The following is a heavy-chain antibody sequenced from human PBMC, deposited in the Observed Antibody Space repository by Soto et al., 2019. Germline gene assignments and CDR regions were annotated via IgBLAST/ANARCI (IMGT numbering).Heavy chain of an antibody. D-gene: IGHD3-16*01. J-gene: IGHJ6*02. CDR3: AIGSYYYGMDV. CDR1: GFTLNNYW. Sequence: EVQLVESGGGLVQPEGSLRLSCAGSGFTLNNYWMHWVRQTPGKGLVWVSRINPDGSSTSYADSVKGRFTISRDNAKNTVYLQMNSLRVEDSAAYYCAIGSYYYGMDVWGQGTAVTVSS. V-gene: IGHV3-74*01. CDR2: INPDGSST.